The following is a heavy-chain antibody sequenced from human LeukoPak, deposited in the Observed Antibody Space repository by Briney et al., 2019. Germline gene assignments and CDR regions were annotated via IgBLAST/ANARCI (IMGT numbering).Heavy chain of an antibody. CDR3: ARGRGYSYGYPDY. Sequence: GGSLRLSCAAPGFTFSSYEMNWVRQAPGKGLEWVSYISSSGSTIYYADSVKGRFTISRDNAKNSLYLQMNSLRAEDTAVYYCARGRGYSYGYPDYWGQGTLVTVSS. J-gene: IGHJ4*02. CDR2: ISSSGSTI. D-gene: IGHD5-18*01. CDR1: GFTFSSYE. V-gene: IGHV3-48*03.